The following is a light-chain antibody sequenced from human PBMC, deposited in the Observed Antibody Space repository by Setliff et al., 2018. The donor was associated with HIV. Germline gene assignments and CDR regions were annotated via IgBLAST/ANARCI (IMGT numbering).Light chain of an antibody. V-gene: IGLV2-23*02. J-gene: IGLJ1*01. Sequence: QSALTQPASVSGSPGQSITISCTGTSSDVGRYNLVSWYQKHPGKAPKLMIYDVSKRPSGVSNRFSGSKSGNTASLTISGLQAEDESDYFCCSYAGGSTYVFGTGTKVTVL. CDR1: SSDVGRYNL. CDR2: DVS. CDR3: CSYAGGSTYV.